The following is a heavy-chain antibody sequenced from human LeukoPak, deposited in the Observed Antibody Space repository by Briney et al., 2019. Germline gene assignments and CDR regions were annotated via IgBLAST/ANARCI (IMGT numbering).Heavy chain of an antibody. CDR3: TTAARSFDY. J-gene: IGHJ4*02. CDR1: GFTFSSYA. D-gene: IGHD6-6*01. CDR2: ISGSGGST. Sequence: GGSLRLSCAASGFTFSSYAMSWVRQAPGKGLEWVSAISGSGGSTYYADSVKGRFTISRDDSKNTLYLQMNSLKTEDTAVYYCTTAARSFDYWGQGTLVTVSS. V-gene: IGHV3-23*01.